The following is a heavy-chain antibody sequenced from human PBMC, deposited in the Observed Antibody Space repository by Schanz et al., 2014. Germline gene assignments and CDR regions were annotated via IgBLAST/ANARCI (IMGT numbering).Heavy chain of an antibody. CDR2: ISYDGSQR. CDR3: AKDLPSDYYIAY. V-gene: IGHV3-30*04. Sequence: VQLVESGGGVIQPGRSLRLSCAASGFIFSVYDMHWVRQAPGTGLEWVAVISYDGSQRYYADSVKGRFTISRDNSKNTLYLQMNSLRAEDTAVYYCAKDLPSDYYIAYWGQGTLVTVSS. D-gene: IGHD3-22*01. J-gene: IGHJ4*02. CDR1: GFIFSVYD.